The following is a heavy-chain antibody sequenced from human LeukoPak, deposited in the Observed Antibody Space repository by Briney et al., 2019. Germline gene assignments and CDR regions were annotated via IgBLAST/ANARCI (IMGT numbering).Heavy chain of an antibody. D-gene: IGHD3-22*01. CDR1: GGSISSYY. J-gene: IGHJ4*02. CDR3: ASQKNYYDSSGFDY. V-gene: IGHV4-59*08. CDR2: IYYSGTT. Sequence: SETLSLTCTVSGGSISSYYWSWIRQPPGKGLEWIGYIYYSGTTNYNPSLKSRVTMSVDTSKNQFSLKLSSVTAADTAVYYCASQKNYYDSSGFDYWGQGTLVTVSS.